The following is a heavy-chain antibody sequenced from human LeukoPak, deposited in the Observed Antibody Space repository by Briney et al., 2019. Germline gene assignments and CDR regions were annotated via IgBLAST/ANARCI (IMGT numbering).Heavy chain of an antibody. Sequence: SLRLSCAASGFSVNNKYMNWVRQAPGKGLEWVSLIYGDTSTNYADSVKGRFTISRDTSKNTLYLQMNSLRVEDTAVYYCAKGPRPGSSGYPNLDHWGQGTLVT. V-gene: IGHV3-53*01. CDR3: AKGPRPGSSGYPNLDH. J-gene: IGHJ4*02. CDR2: IYGDTST. CDR1: GFSVNNKY. D-gene: IGHD3-22*01.